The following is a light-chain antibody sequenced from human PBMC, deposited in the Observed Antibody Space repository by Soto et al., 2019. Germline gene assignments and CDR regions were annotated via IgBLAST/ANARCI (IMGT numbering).Light chain of an antibody. Sequence: DIQMTQSPSSLSASVGERVSVTCRASQSISTFLNWYQQRPGEAPKLLIYAASSLQSGVPSRFSGSGSGADFTLTIGRLQPEDFATYYCQQSYTTPRTFGQGTKVEVK. CDR2: AAS. CDR3: QQSYTTPRT. J-gene: IGKJ1*01. CDR1: QSISTF. V-gene: IGKV1-39*01.